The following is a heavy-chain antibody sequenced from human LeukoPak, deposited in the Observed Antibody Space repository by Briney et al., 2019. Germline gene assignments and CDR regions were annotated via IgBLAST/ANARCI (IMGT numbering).Heavy chain of an antibody. D-gene: IGHD4-23*01. CDR2: IIPIFGTA. V-gene: IGHV1-69*13. CDR3: ARDAPGTLMTTVVTGYYYGMDV. CDR1: GYTFTSYG. Sequence: ASVKVSCKASGYTFTSYGISWVRQAPGQGLEWMGGIIPIFGTANYAQKFQGRVTITADESTSTAYMELSSLRSEDTAVYYCARDAPGTLMTTVVTGYYYGMDVWGQGTTVTVSS. J-gene: IGHJ6*02.